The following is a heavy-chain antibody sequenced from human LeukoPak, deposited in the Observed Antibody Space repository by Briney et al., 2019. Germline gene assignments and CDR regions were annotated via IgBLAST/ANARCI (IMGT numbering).Heavy chain of an antibody. CDR2: TYYRSKLYN. J-gene: IGHJ3*02. Sequence: SQTLSLTCALSGDSVSSNSAAWNWIRQSPSRGLDWLGRTYYRSKLYNDCAVSVKSRITINPDTSKNQFSLQLNSVTPEDTAVYYCASQHYDSSGYDDAFDIWGQGTMVTVSS. D-gene: IGHD3-22*01. V-gene: IGHV6-1*01. CDR1: GDSVSSNSAA. CDR3: ASQHYDSSGYDDAFDI.